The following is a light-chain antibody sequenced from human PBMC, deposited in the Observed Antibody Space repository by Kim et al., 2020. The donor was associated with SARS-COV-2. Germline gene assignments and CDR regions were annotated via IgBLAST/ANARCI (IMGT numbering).Light chain of an antibody. V-gene: IGLV1-44*01. Sequence: QSVLTQPPSAPATPGQRVTISCSGSSSNIGDNTVNWYQQLPGMAPKLLIFSNNQRPSGVPDRFTGSKSGTSASLAISGLQSEDEAVYHCAAWDDSLNGPVFGGGTQLTVL. J-gene: IGLJ3*02. CDR1: SSNIGDNT. CDR2: SNN. CDR3: AAWDDSLNGPV.